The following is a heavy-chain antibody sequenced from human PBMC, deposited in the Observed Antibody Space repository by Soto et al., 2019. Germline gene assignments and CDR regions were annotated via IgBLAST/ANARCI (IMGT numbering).Heavy chain of an antibody. CDR1: GFTFASYH. V-gene: IGHV1-46*04. D-gene: IGHD2-21*02. Sequence: QVQLVQSGAEVKRPGASVKVSCKASGFTFASYHIHWVRQAPGQGLEWMAIINASNSDTAYAQKWRGRVTLTRDTATTTVYMELSSLTSEDTALFYCAREGSVGMTQMRFFDYWGRGTLVTVSS. CDR2: INASNSDT. CDR3: AREGSVGMTQMRFFDY. J-gene: IGHJ4*02.